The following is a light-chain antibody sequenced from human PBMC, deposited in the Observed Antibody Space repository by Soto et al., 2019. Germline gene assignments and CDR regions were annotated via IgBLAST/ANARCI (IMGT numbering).Light chain of an antibody. CDR3: QTWGTDIGV. CDR1: SGHRSYA. CDR2: VDSDGSH. V-gene: IGLV4-69*01. J-gene: IGLJ3*02. Sequence: QSVLTQSPSASASLGASVKLTCTLSSGHRSYAIAWHQQQPEKGPRYLMKVDSDGSHSKGDGILDRFSGSSSGAERYLTISSLQSEDEADYYCQTWGTDIGVFGGGTKLTVL.